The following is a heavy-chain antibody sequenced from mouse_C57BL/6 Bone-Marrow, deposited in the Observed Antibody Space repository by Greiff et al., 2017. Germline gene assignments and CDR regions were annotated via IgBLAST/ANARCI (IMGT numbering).Heavy chain of an antibody. D-gene: IGHD2-12*01. J-gene: IGHJ2*01. CDR1: GYTFTSYW. CDR2: IYPGSGST. CDR3: ARGGYDVCRPGGGSDY. Sequence: QVQLQQPGAELVKPGASVKMSCKASGYTFTSYWITWVKQRPGQGLEWIGDIYPGSGSTNYNEKFKGKATLTVDTSSSTAYMQLSSLTSEDSAVXYCARGGYDVCRPGGGSDYWGQGTTLTVSS. V-gene: IGHV1-55*01.